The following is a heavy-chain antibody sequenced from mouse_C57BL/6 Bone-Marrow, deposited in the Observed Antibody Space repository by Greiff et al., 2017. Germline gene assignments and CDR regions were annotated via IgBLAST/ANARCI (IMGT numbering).Heavy chain of an antibody. D-gene: IGHD2-3*01. CDR1: GFTFSSYT. CDR3: ASDGYHFAY. V-gene: IGHV5-9*01. Sequence: DVKLVESGGGLVKPGGSLKLSCAASGFTFSSYTMSWVRQTPEKRLEWVATISGGGGNTYYPDSVKGRFTISRDNAKNTLYLQMSSLRSEDTALYYCASDGYHFAYWGQGTLVTVSA. J-gene: IGHJ3*01. CDR2: ISGGGGNT.